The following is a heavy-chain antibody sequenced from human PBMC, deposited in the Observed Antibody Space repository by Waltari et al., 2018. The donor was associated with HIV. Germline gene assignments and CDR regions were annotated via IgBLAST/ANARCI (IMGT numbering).Heavy chain of an antibody. CDR3: ARVWYSSSRGEPDY. CDR2: ISSSGSYI. V-gene: IGHV3-21*01. CDR1: GFTFGSYR. Sequence: EVQLVESGGGLVKPGGSRGRSCGASGFTFGSYRMNWVRQAPGKGLEWVSSISSSGSYIYYADSLKGRFTISRDNAKNSLYLQMNSLRAEDTAVYYCARVWYSSSRGEPDYWGQGALVTVSS. D-gene: IGHD6-13*01. J-gene: IGHJ4*02.